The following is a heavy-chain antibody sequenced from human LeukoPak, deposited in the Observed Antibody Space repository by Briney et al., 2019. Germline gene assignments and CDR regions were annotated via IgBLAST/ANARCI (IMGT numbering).Heavy chain of an antibody. V-gene: IGHV3-74*01. CDR3: ARELVVVAATPFDY. J-gene: IGHJ4*02. Sequence: GGSLRLSCAASGFTFSSCGMHWVRQAPGKGLVWVSRINSDGSSTSYADSVKGRFTISRDNAKNTLYLQMNSLRAEDTAVYYCARELVVVAATPFDYWGQGTLVTVSS. CDR1: GFTFSSCG. D-gene: IGHD2-15*01. CDR2: INSDGSST.